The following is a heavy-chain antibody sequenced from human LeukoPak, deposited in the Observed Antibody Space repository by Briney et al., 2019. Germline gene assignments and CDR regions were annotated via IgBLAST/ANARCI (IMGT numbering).Heavy chain of an antibody. D-gene: IGHD3-9*01. J-gene: IGHJ4*02. Sequence: PGESLKISCKGSGYSFTSYWIGWVRQMPGKGLEWMGIIYPGDSDTRYSPSFQGQVTISADKSISTAYLQWSSLKASDTAMYYCARAHYDILTGYHPFDYWGQGTLVTVSS. CDR2: IYPGDSDT. V-gene: IGHV5-51*01. CDR3: ARAHYDILTGYHPFDY. CDR1: GYSFTSYW.